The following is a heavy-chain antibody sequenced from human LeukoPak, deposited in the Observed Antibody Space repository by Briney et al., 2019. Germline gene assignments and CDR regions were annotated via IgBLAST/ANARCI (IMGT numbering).Heavy chain of an antibody. D-gene: IGHD2-2*01. Sequence: PSDTLPLTCAVYGGSFSGYYWSWIRQPPGKGLEWMGEINHSGSTNYNPSLKSRVTISVDTSKNQFSLKLSSVTAADTAVYYCARGYCSSTSCYEDYYYYYMDVWGKGTTVTVSS. CDR3: ARGYCSSTSCYEDYYYYYMDV. CDR1: GGSFSGYY. CDR2: INHSGST. J-gene: IGHJ6*03. V-gene: IGHV4-34*01.